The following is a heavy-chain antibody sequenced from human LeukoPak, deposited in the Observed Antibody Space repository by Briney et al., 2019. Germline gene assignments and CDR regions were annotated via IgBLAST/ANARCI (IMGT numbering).Heavy chain of an antibody. V-gene: IGHV3-23*01. Sequence: GGSLRLSCVASGFTLRSYVMNWVRQTPGKGLEWVSSISGSGDSTFYADSVKGRFSISRDNSKNTLYLQVNGLRTEDKAVYYCAKDRLLNCRGDCYIFDYWGQGTVVTVSS. D-gene: IGHD2-21*02. CDR1: GFTLRSYV. CDR3: AKDRLLNCRGDCYIFDY. J-gene: IGHJ4*02. CDR2: ISGSGDST.